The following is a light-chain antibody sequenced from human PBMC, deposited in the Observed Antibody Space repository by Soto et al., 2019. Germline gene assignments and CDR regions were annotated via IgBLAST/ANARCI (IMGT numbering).Light chain of an antibody. CDR1: KHVVGGYNY. V-gene: IGLV2-8*01. CDR3: SSYAGSTKGV. Sequence: NHASPPARFPGTALTIPLPGTKHVVGGYNYVSWYQQHPGKAPKLMIYEVSKRPSGVPDRFSGSKSGNTASLTVSGLQAEDEADYYCSSYAGSTKGVFGTGTKVTVL. CDR2: EVS. J-gene: IGLJ1*01.